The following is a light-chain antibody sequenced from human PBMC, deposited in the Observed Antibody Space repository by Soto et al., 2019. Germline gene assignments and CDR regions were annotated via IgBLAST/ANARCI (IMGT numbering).Light chain of an antibody. J-gene: IGKJ4*01. CDR3: QQYGSSPRVT. V-gene: IGKV3-20*01. CDR1: QSVSSSY. CDR2: GAS. Sequence: EIVLTQSPGTLSLSPGERATLSCRASQSVSSSYLAWYQQKPGQAPRLLIYGASSRATGIPDRFSGSGSGTDFALTISRLEPQDFAGDYCQQYGSSPRVTFGGGTKVEIK.